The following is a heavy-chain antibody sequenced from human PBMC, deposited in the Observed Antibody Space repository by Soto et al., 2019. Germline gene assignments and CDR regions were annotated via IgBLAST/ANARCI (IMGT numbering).Heavy chain of an antibody. CDR1: GFTFSSYS. Sequence: GGSLRLSCAASGFTFSSYSMNWVRQAPGKGLEWVSYISSSSSTIYYADSVKGRFTISRDNAKNSLYLQMNSLRDEDTAAYYCARSPVTTNYFGDYYYGMDVWGQGTTVTVSS. CDR3: ARSPVTTNYFGDYYYGMDV. J-gene: IGHJ6*02. D-gene: IGHD4-17*01. CDR2: ISSSSSTI. V-gene: IGHV3-48*02.